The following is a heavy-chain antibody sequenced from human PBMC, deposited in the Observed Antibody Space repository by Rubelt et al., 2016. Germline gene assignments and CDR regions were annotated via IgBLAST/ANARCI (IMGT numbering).Heavy chain of an antibody. J-gene: IGHJ5*01. V-gene: IGHV4-34*01. CDR2: MNHRGTT. D-gene: IGHD5-12*01. CDR1: GGSLSGYY. CDR3: ARVLIGGYESHYNWFDS. Sequence: QVQLQQWGAGLLKPSETLSLTCVVYGGSLSGYYWTWIRQPPGRGLEWIGAMNHRGTTNYNPSLKNRVAILVDTSKNQFSLQRSSVTAADTAVYYCARVLIGGYESHYNWFDSWGLGTLVTVSS.